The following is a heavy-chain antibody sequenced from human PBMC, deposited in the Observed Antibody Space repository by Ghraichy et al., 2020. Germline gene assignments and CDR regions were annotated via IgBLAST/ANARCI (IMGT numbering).Heavy chain of an antibody. V-gene: IGHV4-30-4*01. CDR3: ARSSLTGTTWDY. Sequence: SETLSLTCTVSGGSISSGDYYWSWIRQPPGKGLEWIGYIYYSGSTYYNPSLKSRVTISVDTSKNQFSLKLSSVTAADTAVYYCARSSLTGTTWDYWGQGTLVTVSS. D-gene: IGHD1-7*01. J-gene: IGHJ4*02. CDR1: GGSISSGDYY. CDR2: IYYSGST.